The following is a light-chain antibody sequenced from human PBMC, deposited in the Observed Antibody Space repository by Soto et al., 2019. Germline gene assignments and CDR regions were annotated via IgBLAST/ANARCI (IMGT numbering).Light chain of an antibody. CDR3: QQRSNWPLT. CDR1: QSVSSY. Sequence: EIVLTQSPATLSLSPGERATLSCRASQSVSSYLAWYQQKPGQAPRLLIYDASNRATGIPARFIGSGSGTDFTLTISCLEPEDVAVYYCQQRSNWPLTFGRGTKVEIK. CDR2: DAS. J-gene: IGKJ1*01. V-gene: IGKV3-11*01.